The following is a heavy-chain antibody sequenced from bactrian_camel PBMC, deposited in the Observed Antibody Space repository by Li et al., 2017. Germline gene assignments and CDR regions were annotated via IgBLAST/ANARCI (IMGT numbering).Heavy chain of an antibody. D-gene: IGHD2*01. V-gene: IGHV3-3*01. CDR2: ISARGGAT. CDR1: EWTYSRSY. CDR3: AADLARYCGAFSGFFARAS. Sequence: HVQLVESGGGSVSAGGSLRLSCTASEWTYSRSYLGWFRQTPGKEREGVAAISARGGATAYADSVKGRFTLSKDNAKNTLYLQMNSLKPEDSAMYYCAADLARYCGAFSGFFARASWGQGTQVTVS. J-gene: IGHJ4*01.